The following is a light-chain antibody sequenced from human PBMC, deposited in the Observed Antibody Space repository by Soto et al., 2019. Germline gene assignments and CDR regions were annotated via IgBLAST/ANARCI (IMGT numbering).Light chain of an antibody. CDR3: QQRSNWPPVFT. Sequence: PGERATLSCRASQSVGSYLAWYQQKPGQAPRLLIYESSNRATGIPARFSGSGSGTDFTLTISSLEAEDFGVYYCQQRSNWPPVFTFGPGTKVDIK. V-gene: IGKV3-11*01. CDR2: ESS. CDR1: QSVGSY. J-gene: IGKJ3*01.